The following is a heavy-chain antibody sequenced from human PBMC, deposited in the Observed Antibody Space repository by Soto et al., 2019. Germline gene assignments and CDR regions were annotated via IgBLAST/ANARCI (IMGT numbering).Heavy chain of an antibody. D-gene: IGHD2-21*02. Sequence: QIQLLQSGGDVKKPGASVKVSCKASGYIFTNYGVSWVRQAPGQGLAWMGWISGNNGKKNYAQEFQVRVTMNTDTSTSTAYMELSSLRSDDTAVYLCARQYCGADCNTHDPIDMWGQGTMVTVSS. V-gene: IGHV1-18*01. J-gene: IGHJ3*02. CDR1: GYIFTNYG. CDR3: ARQYCGADCNTHDPIDM. CDR2: ISGNNGKK.